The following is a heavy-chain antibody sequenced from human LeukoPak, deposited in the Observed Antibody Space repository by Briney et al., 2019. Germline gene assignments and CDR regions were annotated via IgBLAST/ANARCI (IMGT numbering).Heavy chain of an antibody. Sequence: GGSLRLSCAASGFTFSSYGMHWVRQAPGKGLEWVAFIRYDGSNKYYADSVKGRFTISRDNSKNTLYLQMNSLRAEDTAVYYCAKDWDGVRPILDYWGQGTLVTVSS. CDR2: IRYDGSNK. J-gene: IGHJ4*02. D-gene: IGHD1-26*01. CDR1: GFTFSSYG. V-gene: IGHV3-30*02. CDR3: AKDWDGVRPILDY.